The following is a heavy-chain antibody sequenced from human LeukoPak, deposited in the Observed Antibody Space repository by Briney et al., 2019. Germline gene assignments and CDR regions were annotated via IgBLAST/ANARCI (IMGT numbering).Heavy chain of an antibody. CDR2: IKHSGNT. Sequence: NPSETLSLTCAVYGRSFSGYYWSWIRQPPGKGLEWIGEIKHSGNTNYNPSLKSRVTISVDTSKNQFSLKLTSVAAADTAVCYCARGIVIGGTYVDSWGQGTLVTVSS. CDR1: GRSFSGYY. J-gene: IGHJ4*02. D-gene: IGHD2-15*01. CDR3: ARGIVIGGTYVDS. V-gene: IGHV4-34*01.